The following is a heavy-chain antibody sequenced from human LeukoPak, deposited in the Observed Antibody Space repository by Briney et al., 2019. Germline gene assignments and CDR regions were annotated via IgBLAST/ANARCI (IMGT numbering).Heavy chain of an antibody. CDR1: GFTFSTYA. CDR2: ISGSDDGT. J-gene: IGHJ4*02. V-gene: IGHV3-23*01. CDR3: AKVTGRQQLIELFDY. D-gene: IGHD3-10*01. Sequence: GGSLRLSFEASGFTFSTYAMSWVRQIPGKGLEWASAISGSDDGTYYADSVKGRFTISRDNSRNTLYLQMNNLRPEDTAMYYCAKVTGRQQLIELFDYWGQGTLVTVSS.